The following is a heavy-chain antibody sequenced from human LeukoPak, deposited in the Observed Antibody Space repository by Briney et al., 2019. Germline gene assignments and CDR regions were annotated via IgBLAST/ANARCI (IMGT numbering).Heavy chain of an antibody. CDR1: GYSFTSYW. Sequence: GESLKISCKGSGYSFTSYWIGWVRQMPGKGLEWMGIIYPGDSDTRYSPSFQGQVTISADKSISTAYLQWSRLKASDTAMYYCARHPRYGDYLFHYWGQGTLVTVSS. CDR2: IYPGDSDT. V-gene: IGHV5-51*01. J-gene: IGHJ4*02. CDR3: ARHPRYGDYLFHY. D-gene: IGHD4-17*01.